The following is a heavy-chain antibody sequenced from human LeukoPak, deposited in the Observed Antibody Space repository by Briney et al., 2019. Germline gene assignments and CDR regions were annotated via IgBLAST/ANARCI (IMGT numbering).Heavy chain of an antibody. CDR1: GYSISSGYY. J-gene: IGHJ4*02. CDR3: ARGGPAAGRFDY. D-gene: IGHD6-13*01. Sequence: SETLSLTCTVSGYSISSGYYWGWIRQSPGKGLEWIGSIYHGGSTYYNPSLRSRVIVSVDTSKNHFSLKMSSVTAADTAVYYCARGGPAAGRFDYWGQGTLVTVPS. CDR2: IYHGGST. V-gene: IGHV4-38-2*02.